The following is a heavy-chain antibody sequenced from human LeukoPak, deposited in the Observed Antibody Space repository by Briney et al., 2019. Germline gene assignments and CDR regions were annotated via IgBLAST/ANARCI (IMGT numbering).Heavy chain of an antibody. J-gene: IGHJ4*02. CDR3: AKGRSWEINGDFDY. CDR1: GFTFDDYA. D-gene: IGHD1-26*01. CDR2: ISWNSGSI. V-gene: IGHV3-9*01. Sequence: GRSLRLSCPASGFTFDDYAMHWVRQAPGKGLEGVSGISWNSGSIGYADSVKGRFTISRDNAKNSLYLQMNSLRAEDTALYYCAKGRSWEINGDFDYWGQGTLVTVSS.